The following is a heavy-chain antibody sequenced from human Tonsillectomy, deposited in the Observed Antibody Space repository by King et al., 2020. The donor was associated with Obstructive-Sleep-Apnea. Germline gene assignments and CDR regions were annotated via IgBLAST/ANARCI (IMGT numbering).Heavy chain of an antibody. CDR2: TYYSGIF. J-gene: IGHJ5*02. Sequence: HVQLQESGPGLVKPSQTLSLTCTVSDGAFSVGSHHWNWIRQLPGKGLEWIGYTYYSGIFSYNPSPKGRVSISVDKSKGQFSLGLDSVTAADTAVYYCAREGTSSSPNWFGPWGPGTLVTVSS. CDR1: DGAFSVGSHH. V-gene: IGHV4-31*03. CDR3: AREGTSSSPNWFGP. D-gene: IGHD2-2*01.